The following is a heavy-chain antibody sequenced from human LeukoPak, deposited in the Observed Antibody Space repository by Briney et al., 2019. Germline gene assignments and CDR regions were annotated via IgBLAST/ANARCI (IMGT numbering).Heavy chain of an antibody. Sequence: PGGSLRLSCAASGFSFSSYGMHWVRQAPGKGLEWVAVISYDEKTKFYADSVKGRFTISRDNSKNTLYLQMNSLRAEDTAVYYCAKGDYYDSSGYPDYWGQGTLVTVSS. CDR1: GFSFSSYG. CDR2: ISYDEKTK. CDR3: AKGDYYDSSGYPDY. J-gene: IGHJ4*02. V-gene: IGHV3-30*18. D-gene: IGHD3-22*01.